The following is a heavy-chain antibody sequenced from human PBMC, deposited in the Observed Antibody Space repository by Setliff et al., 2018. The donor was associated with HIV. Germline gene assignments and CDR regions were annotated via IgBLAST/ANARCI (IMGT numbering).Heavy chain of an antibody. CDR3: ARAADSSGYFLGNWVDP. Sequence: SETLSLTCIVSSGSISSGDYYWSWIRQPPGKGLEWIGYIFYTGTPYYNPSLKSRVTISRDTTKNQFSLKLGAVTAADTAVYYCARAADSSGYFLGNWVDPWGQGTLVTVSS. D-gene: IGHD3-22*01. V-gene: IGHV4-30-4*08. CDR1: SGSISSGDYY. CDR2: IFYTGTP. J-gene: IGHJ5*02.